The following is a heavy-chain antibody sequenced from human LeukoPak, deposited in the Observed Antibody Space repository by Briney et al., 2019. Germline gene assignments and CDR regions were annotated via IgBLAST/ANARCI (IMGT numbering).Heavy chain of an antibody. V-gene: IGHV3-30*02. Sequence: PGGSLRLSCAASGFTFSSYGMHWVRQAPGQGLEWVAFIRYDGSNKYYADSVKDRFTISRDNSKNTLYLQVNSLRAEDTAVYYCAKDRHAPGRYCSSTTCFPFDSWGQGTLVTVSS. CDR1: GFTFSSYG. CDR2: IRYDGSNK. D-gene: IGHD2-2*01. CDR3: AKDRHAPGRYCSSTTCFPFDS. J-gene: IGHJ5*01.